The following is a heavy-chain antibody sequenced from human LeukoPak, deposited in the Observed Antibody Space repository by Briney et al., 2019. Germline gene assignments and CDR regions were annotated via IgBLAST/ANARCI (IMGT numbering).Heavy chain of an antibody. CDR3: ATYGSVSRPLDY. J-gene: IGHJ4*02. V-gene: IGHV3-33*01. CDR1: GFTFRNYG. CDR2: IWYDASNK. Sequence: GGSLRLSCAASGFTFRNYGMHWVRQAQGKGLEWVTVIWYDASNKYYADSVKGRFTISRDNSKNTLYLQMDSLRVEDTAIYYCATYGSVSRPLDYWGQGTLVTVSS. D-gene: IGHD3-10*01.